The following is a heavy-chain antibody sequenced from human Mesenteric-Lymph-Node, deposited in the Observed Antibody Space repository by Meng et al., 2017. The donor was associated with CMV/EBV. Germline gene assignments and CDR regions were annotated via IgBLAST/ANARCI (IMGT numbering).Heavy chain of an antibody. CDR1: TSFG. D-gene: IGHD3-10*01. CDR3: ARDSKYYYGSGTYYNAMFDY. Sequence: TSFGISWGRQAPGQGLEWMGWISAYNGNTNYAQKFQGRVTMTTDTSTSTAYMELRSLRSDDTAMYYCARDSKYYYGSGTYYNAMFDYWGQGTLVTVSS. J-gene: IGHJ4*02. V-gene: IGHV1-18*01. CDR2: ISAYNGNT.